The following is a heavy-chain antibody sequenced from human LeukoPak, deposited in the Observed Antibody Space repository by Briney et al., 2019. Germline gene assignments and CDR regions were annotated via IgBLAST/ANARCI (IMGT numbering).Heavy chain of an antibody. J-gene: IGHJ4*02. Sequence: ASVRVSCKASGYTFTSYGISWVRQAPGQGLEWMGWISAYNGNTNYAQKLQGRVTMTTDTSTSTAYMELRSLRPDDTAVYYCARDIAAAGADYWGQGTLVTVSS. CDR3: ARDIAAAGADY. CDR2: ISAYNGNT. V-gene: IGHV1-18*01. CDR1: GYTFTSYG. D-gene: IGHD6-13*01.